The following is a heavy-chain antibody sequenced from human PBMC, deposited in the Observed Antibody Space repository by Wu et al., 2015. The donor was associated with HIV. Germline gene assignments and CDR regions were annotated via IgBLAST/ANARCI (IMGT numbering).Heavy chain of an antibody. Sequence: QVQLVQSGAEVKKPGSSVKVSCKASGGTFSSYAISWVRQAPGQGLEWMGGIIPIFGTANYAQKFQGRVTITADESTSTAYMELSSLRSEDTAVYYCARGVFGQPRGELLYYYYMDVWGKGTTVTVSS. CDR3: ARGVFGQPRGELLYYYYMDV. J-gene: IGHJ6*03. V-gene: IGHV1-69*13. D-gene: IGHD3-16*01. CDR1: GGTFSSYA. CDR2: IIPIFGTA.